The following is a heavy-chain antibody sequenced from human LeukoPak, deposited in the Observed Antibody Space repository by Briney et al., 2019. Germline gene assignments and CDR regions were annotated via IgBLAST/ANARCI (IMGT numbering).Heavy chain of an antibody. CDR1: GGSISSGGYS. V-gene: IGHV4-30-2*01. D-gene: IGHD2-21*02. CDR2: IYHSGST. CDR3: ARVLAYCGGDCPYYFDY. J-gene: IGHJ4*02. Sequence: SQTLSLTCTVSGGSISSGGYSWSWIRQAPGKGLEWIGYIYHSGSTYYNPSLKSRVTISVDRSKNQFSLKLSSVTAADTAVYYCARVLAYCGGDCPYYFDYWGQGTLVTVSS.